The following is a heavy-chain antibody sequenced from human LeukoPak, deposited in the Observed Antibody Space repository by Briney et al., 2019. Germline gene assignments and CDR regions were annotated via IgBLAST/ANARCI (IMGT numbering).Heavy chain of an antibody. Sequence: SQTLSLTCTVSGGSISSGSYYWSWLRQPAGTGLEWIGRIYTSGSTNYNPSLKSRVTISVDTSKNQFSLKLSSVTAADTAVYYCARGYYDSSGYYYGVNLWGQGTLVTVSS. D-gene: IGHD3-22*01. V-gene: IGHV4-61*02. CDR1: GGSISSGSYY. CDR2: IYTSGST. CDR3: ARGYYDSSGYYYGVNL. J-gene: IGHJ4*02.